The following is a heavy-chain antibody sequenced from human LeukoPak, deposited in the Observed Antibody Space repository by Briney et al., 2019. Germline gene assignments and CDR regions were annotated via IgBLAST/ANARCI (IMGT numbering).Heavy chain of an antibody. V-gene: IGHV3-23*01. CDR1: GFTFSNYA. CDR3: AKRIPSWYYVDY. D-gene: IGHD2-15*01. J-gene: IGHJ4*02. CDR2: ITGSGGGT. Sequence: GGSLRLSCAASGFTFSNYAMTWVRQPPGKGREWVSAITGSGGGTYYADSVKGRFTISRDNSKNTLYLQMNSLRAEDTAIYYCAKRIPSWYYVDYWGQGTLVTVSS.